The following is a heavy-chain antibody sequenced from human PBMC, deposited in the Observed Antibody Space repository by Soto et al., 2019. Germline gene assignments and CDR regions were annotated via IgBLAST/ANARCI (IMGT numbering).Heavy chain of an antibody. CDR1: GYTFTSYD. Sequence: ASVKVSCKASGYTFTSYDINWVRQATGQGLEWMGWMNPNSGNTGYAQKFQGRVTMTRNTSISTAYMELSSLRSEDTAVYYCARGPPNYDFWSGYYRNCFDPWGQGTLVTVSS. CDR2: MNPNSGNT. D-gene: IGHD3-3*01. J-gene: IGHJ5*02. CDR3: ARGPPNYDFWSGYYRNCFDP. V-gene: IGHV1-8*01.